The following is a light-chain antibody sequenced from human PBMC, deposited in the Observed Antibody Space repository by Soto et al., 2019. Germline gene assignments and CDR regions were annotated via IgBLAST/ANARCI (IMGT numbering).Light chain of an antibody. CDR1: SNDIGGYNY. Sequence: QAVVTQPASVSGSPGQSITFSCTGTSNDIGGYNYVSWYQQHPGKAPKLMIFDVSNRPSGVSYRFSGSKSGNTASLTISGLQAEDEADYYCSSYTSSSTLLFGGGTQLTVL. J-gene: IGLJ2*01. CDR2: DVS. V-gene: IGLV2-14*01. CDR3: SSYTSSSTLL.